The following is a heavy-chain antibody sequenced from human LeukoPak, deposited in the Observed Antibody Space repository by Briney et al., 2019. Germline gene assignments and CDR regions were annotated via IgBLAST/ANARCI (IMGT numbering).Heavy chain of an antibody. CDR3: QLGYCSGDSCYWATGVFFDY. V-gene: IGHV3-21*01. Sequence: GGSLRLSCAASGFTFSSYSMNWVRQAPGKGLEWVSSISSSSSYIYYADSVKGRFTISRDNAKNSLYLQMNSLRAEDTAVYYCQLGYCSGDSCYWATGVFFDYWGQGTLVTVSS. CDR1: GFTFSSYS. CDR2: ISSSSSYI. D-gene: IGHD2-15*01. J-gene: IGHJ4*02.